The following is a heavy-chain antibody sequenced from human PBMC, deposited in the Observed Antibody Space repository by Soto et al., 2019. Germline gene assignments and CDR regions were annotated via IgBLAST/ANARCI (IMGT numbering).Heavy chain of an antibody. CDR2: IYPGDSDT. J-gene: IGHJ6*02. CDR1: GYSFTIYW. V-gene: IGHV5-51*01. D-gene: IGHD2-15*01. Sequence: GESLKISCQCSGYSFTIYWIGWVRQMPGKGLDWMGIIYPGDSDTRYSPSFQGQVTISADKSISTAYLQWSSLKASDTAMYYCPISKAYCGGGSCYAYCGMDVWGQGTTVTVSS. CDR3: PISKAYCGGGSCYAYCGMDV.